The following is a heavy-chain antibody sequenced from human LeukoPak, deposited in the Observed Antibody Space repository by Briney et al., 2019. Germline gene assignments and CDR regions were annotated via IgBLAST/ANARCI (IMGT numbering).Heavy chain of an antibody. V-gene: IGHV4-34*01. CDR2: INHSGST. J-gene: IGHJ6*03. CDR3: ARGSPSFGYYDSSGYYLGYYYYMDV. Sequence: PSETLSLTCAVYGVSFSGYYWSWLRQPPGKGLEWIGEINHSGSTNYNPSLKSRVTISVDTYKNQFSLKLSSVTAADTAVYYCARGSPSFGYYDSSGYYLGYYYYMDVWGKGTTVTVSS. CDR1: GVSFSGYY. D-gene: IGHD3-22*01.